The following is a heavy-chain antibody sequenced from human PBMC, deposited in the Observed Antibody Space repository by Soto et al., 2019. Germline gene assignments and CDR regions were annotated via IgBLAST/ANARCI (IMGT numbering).Heavy chain of an antibody. V-gene: IGHV3-33*01. CDR2: LSSDGISE. J-gene: IGHJ4*02. Sequence: QVQLVESGGGVVQPGGSLRLSCAASGFTITYYGMHWVRQAPGKGLEWVAALSSDGISEYYADSVKGRFSVSRDNIKNSMFLQLSSLKGEDTAVYFCARNFAPQGQYNFDYWGQGTLVTVSS. D-gene: IGHD5-18*01. CDR1: GFTITYYG. CDR3: ARNFAPQGQYNFDY.